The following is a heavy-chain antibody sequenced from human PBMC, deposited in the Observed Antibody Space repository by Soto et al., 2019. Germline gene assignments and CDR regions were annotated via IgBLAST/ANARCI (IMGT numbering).Heavy chain of an antibody. CDR3: AKVSTSYDSSGYQDY. D-gene: IGHD3-22*01. J-gene: IGHJ4*02. V-gene: IGHV3-9*01. Sequence: GGSLRLSCAASGFTFDDYAMHWVRQAPGKGLEWVSGTSWNSGSIGYADSVKGRFTISRDNAKNSLYLQMNSLRAEDTALYYCAKVSTSYDSSGYQDYWGQGTLVTVSS. CDR2: TSWNSGSI. CDR1: GFTFDDYA.